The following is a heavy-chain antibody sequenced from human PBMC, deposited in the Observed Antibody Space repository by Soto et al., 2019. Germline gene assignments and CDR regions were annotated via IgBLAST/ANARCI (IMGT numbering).Heavy chain of an antibody. J-gene: IGHJ5*02. CDR3: ARAPRIAAAGTKNWFDP. CDR2: IYYSGST. Sequence: PSETLSLTCTVSGGSISSGGYYWSRIRQHPGKGLEWIGYIYYSGSTYYNPSLKSRVTISVDTSKNQFSLKLSSVTAADTAVYYCARAPRIAAAGTKNWFDPWGQGTLVTVSS. V-gene: IGHV4-31*03. CDR1: GGSISSGGYY. D-gene: IGHD6-13*01.